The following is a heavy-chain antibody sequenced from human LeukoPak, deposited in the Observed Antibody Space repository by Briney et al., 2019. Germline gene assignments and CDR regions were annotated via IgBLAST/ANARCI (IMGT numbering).Heavy chain of an antibody. Sequence: PWETLSLTCSVSGASTTSYYWNWIRQAPGKGLEWIGYIYSDGTTSYSPSLRSRVTISIDTSRNQFSLKLSSLTAADAAVYYCARDTRSYDTSGYYYFDYWGQGALVTVSS. CDR2: IYSDGTT. CDR1: GASTTSYY. J-gene: IGHJ4*02. CDR3: ARDTRSYDTSGYYYFDY. D-gene: IGHD3-22*01. V-gene: IGHV4-59*01.